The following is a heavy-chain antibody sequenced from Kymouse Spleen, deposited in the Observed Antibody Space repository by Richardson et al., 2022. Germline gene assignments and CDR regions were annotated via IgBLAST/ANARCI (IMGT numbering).Heavy chain of an antibody. Sequence: QVQLQQWGAGLLKPSETLSLTCAVYGGSFSGYYWSWIRQPPGKGLEWIGEINHSGSTNYNPSLKSRVTISVDTSKNQFSLKLSSVTAADTAVYYCARWNYGSGSYYGDYWGQGTLVTVSS. J-gene: IGHJ4*02. CDR3: ARWNYGSGSYYGDY. CDR2: INHSGST. CDR1: GGSFSGYY. D-gene: IGHD3-10*01. V-gene: IGHV4-34*01.